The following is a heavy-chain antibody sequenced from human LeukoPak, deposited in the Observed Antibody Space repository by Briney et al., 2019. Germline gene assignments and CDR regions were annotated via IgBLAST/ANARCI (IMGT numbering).Heavy chain of an antibody. V-gene: IGHV4-4*07. Sequence: ASETLSLTCTVSGGSISSYYWTWIRQPAGKGLEWIGRIHPSGTTNHNPSLKSRVIMTLDMSNNQFSLKVRSVTAADTAVYYCARETEVPGGRSWDFWGQGTLVTVSS. CDR1: GGSISSYY. D-gene: IGHD6-19*01. CDR2: IHPSGTT. CDR3: ARETEVPGGRSWDF. J-gene: IGHJ4*02.